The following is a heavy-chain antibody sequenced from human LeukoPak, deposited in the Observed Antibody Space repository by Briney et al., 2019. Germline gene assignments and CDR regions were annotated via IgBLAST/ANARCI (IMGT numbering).Heavy chain of an antibody. Sequence: GGSLKLSCAASGFTFSGSAMHWVSQASGKGLEWVGRIRSKANSYATAYAASVKGRFTISRDDSKNTAYLQMNSLKTEDTAVYYCTRLTGDDCSSTSCRDYWGQGTLVTVSS. J-gene: IGHJ4*02. CDR3: TRLTGDDCSSTSCRDY. CDR1: GFTFSGSA. V-gene: IGHV3-73*01. D-gene: IGHD2-2*01. CDR2: IRSKANSYAT.